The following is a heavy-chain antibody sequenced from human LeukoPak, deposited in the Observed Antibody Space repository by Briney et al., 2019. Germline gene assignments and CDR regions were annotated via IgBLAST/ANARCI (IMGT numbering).Heavy chain of an antibody. J-gene: IGHJ6*03. CDR3: ARDRLLEDRDFYSYYYMDV. CDR1: GYAFTSYD. Sequence: ASVKVSCKASGYAFTSYDLNWVRQATGQGLEWMGWMNPNSGNTGYAQKFQGRVTMTRNTSISTAYMELSSLRAEDTAVYYCARDRLLEDRDFYSYYYMDVWGKGTTVTVSS. V-gene: IGHV1-8*01. D-gene: IGHD1-1*01. CDR2: MNPNSGNT.